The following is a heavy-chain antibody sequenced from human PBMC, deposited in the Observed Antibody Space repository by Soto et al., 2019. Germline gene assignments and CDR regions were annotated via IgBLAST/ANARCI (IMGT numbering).Heavy chain of an antibody. D-gene: IGHD4-17*01. J-gene: IGHJ4*02. CDR3: AKESMPEHYGDTLFDY. CDR2: FSAGGRA. CDR1: GFSFSSYA. V-gene: IGHV3-23*01. Sequence: EVQLLESGGGLVQPGGSLRLSCAASGFSFSSYALSWVHQAPGRGLEWVSTFSAGGRAYYADSVKGRFTLARDTSKNTLHLQTNSLTVEDTAVYYCAKESMPEHYGDTLFDYWGQGTRVTVSS.